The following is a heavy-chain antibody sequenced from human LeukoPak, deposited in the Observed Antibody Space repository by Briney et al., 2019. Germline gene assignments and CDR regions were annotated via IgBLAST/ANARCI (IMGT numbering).Heavy chain of an antibody. CDR1: EFTFITYW. CDR3: ARALHYSSSWYAFYYYYYMDV. Sequence: TGGSLRLSCAASEFTFITYWMSWVRQAPGRGLEWVANIKQDGSEKYYVDSVKGRFTISRDNAKNSLYLQMNSLRAEDTAVYYCARALHYSSSWYAFYYYYYMDVWGKGTTVTVSS. V-gene: IGHV3-7*01. J-gene: IGHJ6*03. D-gene: IGHD6-13*01. CDR2: IKQDGSEK.